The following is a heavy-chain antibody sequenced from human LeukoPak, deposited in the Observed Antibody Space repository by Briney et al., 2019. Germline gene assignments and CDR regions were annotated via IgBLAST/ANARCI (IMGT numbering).Heavy chain of an antibody. CDR1: GGSFSGYY. CDR3: ARARCSSTSRYTRYYGMDV. V-gene: IGHV4-34*01. J-gene: IGHJ6*02. CDR2: INHSGST. Sequence: PSETLSLTCAVYGGSFSGYYWSWIRQPPGKGLEWIGEINHSGSTNYNPSLKSRVTISVDTSKNQFSLKLSSVTAADTAVYYCARARCSSTSRYTRYYGMDVWGQGTTVTVSS. D-gene: IGHD2-2*02.